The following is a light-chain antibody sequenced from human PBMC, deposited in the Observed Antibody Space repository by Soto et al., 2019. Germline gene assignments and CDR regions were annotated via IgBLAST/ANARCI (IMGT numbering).Light chain of an antibody. J-gene: IGKJ5*01. CDR2: DGS. Sequence: IQMTQSPSSLSASVGDRVTITCQASQDISTFLNWYQKKPGKAPKLLMYDGSTLQTGVPSRFSGSGSGTDFTLTISSLQPKDLATYYCQQDDDIPITFGQGTRLEI. V-gene: IGKV1-33*01. CDR3: QQDDDIPIT. CDR1: QDISTF.